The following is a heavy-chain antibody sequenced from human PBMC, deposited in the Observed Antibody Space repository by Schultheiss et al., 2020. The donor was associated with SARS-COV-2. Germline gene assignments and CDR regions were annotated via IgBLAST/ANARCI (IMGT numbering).Heavy chain of an antibody. CDR3: ARIYGDAYFDY. V-gene: IGHV3-7*03. J-gene: IGHJ4*02. CDR2: IKQDGSVK. CDR1: GFTFSTYW. D-gene: IGHD4-17*01. Sequence: GGSLRLSCAASGFTFSTYWMTWVRQAPGKGLEWVANIKQDGSVKYFVDSVKGRFTISRDNAKNSLSLQMNSLRAEDTAVYYCARIYGDAYFDYWGQGTLVPLAS.